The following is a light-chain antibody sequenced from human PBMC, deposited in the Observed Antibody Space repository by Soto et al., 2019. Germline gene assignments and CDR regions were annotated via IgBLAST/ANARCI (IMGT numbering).Light chain of an antibody. V-gene: IGKV1-5*01. CDR3: QQYNIGWT. J-gene: IGKJ1*01. Sequence: DVQMTQSPSTLSASVGDRVTITCRASQTVSSWLAWYQQKPGKAPKLLIFHASSLQSGVPSRFSGSGSGTEFTLTISSLQRDDFAIYYCQQYNIGWTFGQGTKVEIK. CDR1: QTVSSW. CDR2: HAS.